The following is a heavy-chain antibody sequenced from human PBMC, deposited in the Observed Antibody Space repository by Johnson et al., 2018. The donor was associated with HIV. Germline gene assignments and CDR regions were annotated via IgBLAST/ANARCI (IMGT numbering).Heavy chain of an antibody. J-gene: IGHJ3*01. CDR3: ARDATPWGGDYVGYTFDL. CDR1: GFIFSKYN. V-gene: IGHV3-11*04. D-gene: IGHD4-17*01. Sequence: QVQLVESGGGFVKAGGSLRLSCEVSGFIFSKYNMAWIRQAPGKGLECLSYITSSGSSVYYADSVKGRFTISRDNARASLFLRINSLRADDSGVYYCARDATPWGGDYVGYTFDLWGQGTVVTVSS. CDR2: ITSSGSSV.